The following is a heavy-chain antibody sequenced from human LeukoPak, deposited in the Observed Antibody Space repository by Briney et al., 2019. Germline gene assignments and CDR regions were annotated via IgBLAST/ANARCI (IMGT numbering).Heavy chain of an antibody. V-gene: IGHV4-4*07. J-gene: IGHJ4*02. D-gene: IGHD3-22*01. Sequence: SETLSLTXTVSGGSISSYYWSWIRQPAGKGLEWIGRIYTSGSTNYNPSLKSRVTMSVDTSKNQFSLKLRSVTAADTAVYYCAREYYDSSGYYPEYYYFDYWGQGTLVTVSS. CDR2: IYTSGST. CDR3: AREYYDSSGYYPEYYYFDY. CDR1: GGSISSYY.